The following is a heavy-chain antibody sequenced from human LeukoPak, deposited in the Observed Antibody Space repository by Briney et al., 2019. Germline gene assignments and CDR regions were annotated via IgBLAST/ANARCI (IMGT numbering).Heavy chain of an antibody. J-gene: IGHJ4*02. Sequence: ASVKVSCKASGYTFTSYGINWVRQATGQGLEWMGWMNPNSGNTGYAQKFQGRVTMTRDTSISTAYMELSRLRSDDTAVYYCALLTAGIAVAGTTEFDYWGEGTLVTVSS. CDR2: MNPNSGNT. CDR1: GYTFTSYG. V-gene: IGHV1-8*01. CDR3: ALLTAGIAVAGTTEFDY. D-gene: IGHD6-19*01.